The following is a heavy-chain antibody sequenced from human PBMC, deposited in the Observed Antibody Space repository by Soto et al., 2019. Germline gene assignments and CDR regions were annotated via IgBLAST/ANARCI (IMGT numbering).Heavy chain of an antibody. CDR3: VREGSGWYSRGSFDF. Sequence: LRLSCAASGFTFCNYAMNWVRQAPGKGLEGVSVISGSGGSAYHADSVQGRFTISRDNSKNTLYLQMNSLRAEDTAIYYCVREGSGWYSRGSFDFWGRGTMVTVSS. D-gene: IGHD6-19*01. J-gene: IGHJ3*01. CDR2: ISGSGGSA. V-gene: IGHV3-23*01. CDR1: GFTFCNYA.